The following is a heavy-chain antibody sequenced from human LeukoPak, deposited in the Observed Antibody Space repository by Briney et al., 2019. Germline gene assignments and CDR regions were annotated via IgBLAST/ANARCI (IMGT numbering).Heavy chain of an antibody. CDR1: GYTLTELS. V-gene: IGHV1-24*01. CDR2: FDPEDGET. J-gene: IGHJ3*02. Sequence: ASVKVSCKVSGYTLTELSMHWVRQAPGKGLEWMGGFDPEDGETIYAQKFQGRVTMTEDTSTDTAYMELSSLRSEDTAVYYCATGVMITFGGVIAKSDAFDIWGQGTMVTVSS. D-gene: IGHD3-16*02. CDR3: ATGVMITFGGVIAKSDAFDI.